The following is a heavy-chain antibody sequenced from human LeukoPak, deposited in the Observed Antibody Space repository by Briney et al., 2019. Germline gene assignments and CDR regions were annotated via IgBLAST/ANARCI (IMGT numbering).Heavy chain of an antibody. D-gene: IGHD2-2*02. Sequence: PSETLSLTCTVSGGSISSSSYYWGWIRQPPGKGLEWIGSIYYSGSTYYNPSLKSRVTISVDTSKNQFSLKLSSVTAADTAVYYCARLGRGLDIVVVPAAIRADAFDIWGQGTMVTVSS. V-gene: IGHV4-39*01. CDR3: ARLGRGLDIVVVPAAIRADAFDI. CDR1: GGSISSSSYY. J-gene: IGHJ3*02. CDR2: IYYSGST.